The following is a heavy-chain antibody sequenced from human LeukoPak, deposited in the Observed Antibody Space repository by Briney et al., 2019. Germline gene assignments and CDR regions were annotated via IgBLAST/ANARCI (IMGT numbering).Heavy chain of an antibody. CDR3: AVVIPFDY. CDR1: RFTFSSYG. D-gene: IGHD4-23*01. Sequence: GGSLRLSCAASRFTFSSYGMHWVRQAPGKGLEWVAVISYDGSNKYYADSVKGRFTISRDNAKNSLFLQMNSLRAEDTAVYYCAVVIPFDYWGQGTLVTVSS. J-gene: IGHJ4*02. CDR2: ISYDGSNK. V-gene: IGHV3-30*03.